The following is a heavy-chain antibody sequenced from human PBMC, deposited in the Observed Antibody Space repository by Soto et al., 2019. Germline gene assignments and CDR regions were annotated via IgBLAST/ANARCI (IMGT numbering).Heavy chain of an antibody. CDR2: ISSSSSYI. CDR1: GFTFSSYS. J-gene: IGHJ4*02. V-gene: IGHV3-21*01. Sequence: GGSLRLSCAASGFTFSSYSMNWVRQAPGKGLEWVSSISSSSSYIYYADSVKGRFTISRDNAKNSLYLQMNSLRAEDTAVYYCARDLDQYYYENSGYNWGQGTLVTVSS. CDR3: ARDLDQYYYENSGYN. D-gene: IGHD3-22*01.